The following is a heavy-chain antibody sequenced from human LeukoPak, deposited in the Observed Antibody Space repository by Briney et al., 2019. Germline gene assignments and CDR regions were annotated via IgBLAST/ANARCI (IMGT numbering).Heavy chain of an antibody. CDR1: GFTFSSHW. Sequence: GGSLRLSCAASGFTFSSHWMSWVRQAPGKGLEWVANIKEDGSEKYYVDSVKGRFTISRDNAKNSLYLQMNSLRAEDTAVYYCARAGGYSYGSVSDYWSQGTLVTVSS. V-gene: IGHV3-7*01. J-gene: IGHJ4*02. CDR3: ARAGGYSYGSVSDY. D-gene: IGHD5-18*01. CDR2: IKEDGSEK.